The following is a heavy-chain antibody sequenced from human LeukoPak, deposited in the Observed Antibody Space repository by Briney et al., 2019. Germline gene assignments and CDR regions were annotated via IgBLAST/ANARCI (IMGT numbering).Heavy chain of an antibody. V-gene: IGHV3-23*01. CDR3: AKGKDIVVVVAASD. Sequence: GGSLRLSCAASGFTFSSYAMSWVRQAPGKGLEWVSAISGSGGSTYCADSVKGRFTISRDNSKNTLYLQMNRLRAEDTAVYYCAKGKDIVVVVAASDWGQGTLVTVSS. CDR2: ISGSGGST. CDR1: GFTFSSYA. D-gene: IGHD2-15*01. J-gene: IGHJ4*02.